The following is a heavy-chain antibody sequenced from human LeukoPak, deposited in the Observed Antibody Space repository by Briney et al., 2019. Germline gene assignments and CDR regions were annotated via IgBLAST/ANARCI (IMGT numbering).Heavy chain of an antibody. CDR3: ARRSLPYGDYVN. CDR2: IYPGDSDT. D-gene: IGHD4-17*01. V-gene: IGHV5-51*01. Sequence: GASVKVSCKGSGYSFTSYWIGWVRQMPGKGLEWMGIIYPGDSDTRYSPSFQGQVTISADKSISTAYLQWSSLKASDTAMYYCARRSLPYGDYVNWGQGTLVTVSS. J-gene: IGHJ4*02. CDR1: GYSFTSYW.